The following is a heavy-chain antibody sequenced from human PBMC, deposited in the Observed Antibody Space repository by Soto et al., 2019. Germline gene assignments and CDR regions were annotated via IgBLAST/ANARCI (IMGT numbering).Heavy chain of an antibody. J-gene: IGHJ4*02. D-gene: IGHD3-16*01. CDR1: RFTFSSYA. V-gene: IGHV3-23*01. CDR2: ISSSGRT. Sequence: GGSLRLSCAASRFTFSSYAMSWVRQAPGKGLEWVSGISSSGRTYYADSVKGRFTISRGSSKNTLYLQMNSLRAEDTAVYYCAKDGTTFWDWAYFDYWGQGTPVTVSS. CDR3: AKDGTTFWDWAYFDY.